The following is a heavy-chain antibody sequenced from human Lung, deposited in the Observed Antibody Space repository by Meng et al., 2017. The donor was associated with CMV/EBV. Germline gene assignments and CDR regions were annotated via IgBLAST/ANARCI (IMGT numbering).Heavy chain of an antibody. J-gene: IGHJ4*02. CDR2: ISSSSSYI. V-gene: IGHV3-21*01. CDR1: GFTFSSYS. D-gene: IGHD3-3*01. Sequence: ESXKISXAASGFTFSSYSMNWVRQAPGKGLEWVSSISSSSSYIYYADSVKGRFTISRDNAKNSLYLQMNSLRAEDTAVYYCARDVCGRDDFWSGCYDYWGQGTXVTVSS. CDR3: ARDVCGRDDFWSGCYDY.